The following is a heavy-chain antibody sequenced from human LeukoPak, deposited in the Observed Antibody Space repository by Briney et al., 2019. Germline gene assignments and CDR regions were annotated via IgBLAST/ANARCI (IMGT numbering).Heavy chain of an antibody. CDR1: GFTFSLYE. CDR3: AGGNGYSYGYGDYYYMDV. J-gene: IGHJ6*03. D-gene: IGHD5-18*01. Sequence: GGSLRLSCAASGFTFSLYEMNWVRQAPGKGLEWVAVISYDGSNKYYADSVKGRFTISRDNSKNTLYLQMNSLRAEDTAVYYCAGGNGYSYGYGDYYYMDVWGKGTTVTVSS. V-gene: IGHV3-30*04. CDR2: ISYDGSNK.